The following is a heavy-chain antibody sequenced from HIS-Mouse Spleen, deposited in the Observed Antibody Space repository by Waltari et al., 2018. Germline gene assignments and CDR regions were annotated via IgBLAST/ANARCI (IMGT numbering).Heavy chain of an antibody. CDR2: IYYSGST. Sequence: QVQLQESGPGLVKPSQTLSLTCTVSGASISSAGYYWSWTRPHPGKGLGWIGYIYYSGSTYYNPSLKSRVTISVDTSKNQFSLKLSSVTAADTAVYYCARTTRGRDYYYGMDVWGQGTTVTVSS. V-gene: IGHV4-31*03. CDR3: ARTTRGRDYYYGMDV. J-gene: IGHJ6*02. CDR1: GASISSAGYY. D-gene: IGHD3-16*01.